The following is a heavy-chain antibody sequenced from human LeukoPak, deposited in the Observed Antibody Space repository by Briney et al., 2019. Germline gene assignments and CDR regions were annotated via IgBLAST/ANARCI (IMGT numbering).Heavy chain of an antibody. Sequence: SETLSLTCTVPGGPISSHYWSWIRQPPGKGLEWIGYMYDSVRTKDNPSLKSRVTLSADTSKNQFSLRLSSVTAADTAVYYCATIKRGNIYGYFDFWGQGILVTVSS. D-gene: IGHD5-18*01. CDR2: MYDSVRT. CDR1: GGPISSHY. CDR3: ATIKRGNIYGYFDF. J-gene: IGHJ4*02. V-gene: IGHV4-59*11.